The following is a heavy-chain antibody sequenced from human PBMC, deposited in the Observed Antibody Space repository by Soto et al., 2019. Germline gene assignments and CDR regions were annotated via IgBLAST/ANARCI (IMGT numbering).Heavy chain of an antibody. CDR1: GGTFSSYA. CDR3: ARRSASGSYYLPYFDY. J-gene: IGHJ4*02. V-gene: IGHV1-69*13. D-gene: IGHD1-26*01. CDR2: IIPIFGTA. Sequence: SVKVSCKASGGTFSSYAISWVRQAPRQGLEWMGGIIPIFGTANYAQKFQGRVTITADESTSTAYMELSSLRSEDTAVYYCARRSASGSYYLPYFDYWGQGTLVTVSS.